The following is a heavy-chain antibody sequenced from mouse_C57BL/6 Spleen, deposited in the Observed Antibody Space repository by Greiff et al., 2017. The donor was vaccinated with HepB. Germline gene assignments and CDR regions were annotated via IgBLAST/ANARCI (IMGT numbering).Heavy chain of an antibody. CDR1: GFTFSDYY. V-gene: IGHV5-16*01. J-gene: IGHJ2*01. CDR2: INYDGSST. CDR3: ATMITALFDY. Sequence: EVMLVESEGGLVQPGSSMKLSCTASGFTFSDYYMAWVRQVPEKGLEWVANINYDGSSTYYLDSLKSRFIISRDNAKNILYLQMSSLKSEDTATYYCATMITALFDYWGQGTTLTVSS. D-gene: IGHD2-4*01.